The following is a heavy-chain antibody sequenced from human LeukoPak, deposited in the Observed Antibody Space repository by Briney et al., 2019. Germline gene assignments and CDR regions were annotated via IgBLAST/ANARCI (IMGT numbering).Heavy chain of an antibody. V-gene: IGHV4-30-4*08. CDR2: IYYSGST. Sequence: PSETLSLTCTVSGGSISSGDYYWSWIRQPPGKGLEWIGYIYYSGSTYYNPSLKSRVTISVDTSKNQLSLKLSSVTAADTAVSYCARSSTYCSSTSCYGGSWDYWGQGTLVTVSS. CDR3: ARSSTYCSSTSCYGGSWDY. D-gene: IGHD2-2*01. CDR1: GGSISSGDYY. J-gene: IGHJ4*02.